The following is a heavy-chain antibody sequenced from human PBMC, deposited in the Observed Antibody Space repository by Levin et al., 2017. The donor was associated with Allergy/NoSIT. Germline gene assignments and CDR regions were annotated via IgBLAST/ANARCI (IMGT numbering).Heavy chain of an antibody. D-gene: IGHD6-13*01. CDR2: IYFTGST. CDR1: GGSVSSSSYQ. J-gene: IGHJ4*02. Sequence: SETLSLTCTVSGGSVSSSSYQWGWIRQPPGKGLEWIGNIYFTGSTSYNPSLKNRVAMSIDTSRNQFFLNLTSVTAAATAFYYCARVMSAISASGPEYLGQGILVTVSA. CDR3: ARVMSAISASGPEY. V-gene: IGHV4-39*07.